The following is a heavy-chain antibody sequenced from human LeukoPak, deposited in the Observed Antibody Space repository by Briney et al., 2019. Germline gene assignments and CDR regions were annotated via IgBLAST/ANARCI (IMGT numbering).Heavy chain of an antibody. Sequence: GGSLRLSCVVSGFTFNRCWMNWVRQAPGKGLEWISNIRTNIENTMFYADSVKGRFTISRDDAKNSLSLQMNSLRDEDTAVYYCVRDHIYAFDIWGRGTTVTVSS. CDR3: VRDHIYAFDI. J-gene: IGHJ3*02. CDR2: IRTNIENTM. V-gene: IGHV3-48*02. D-gene: IGHD2-21*01. CDR1: GFTFNRCW.